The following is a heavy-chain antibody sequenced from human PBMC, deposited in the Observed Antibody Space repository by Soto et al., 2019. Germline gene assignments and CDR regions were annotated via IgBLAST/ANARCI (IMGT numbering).Heavy chain of an antibody. V-gene: IGHV1-18*01. D-gene: IGHD3-22*01. CDR2: ISAYNGNT. CDR3: ARVPITMIVVVIADAFDI. J-gene: IGHJ3*02. CDR1: GYTFTSYG. Sequence: ASVKVSCKASGYTFTSYGISWVRQAPGQGLEWRGWISAYNGNTNYAQKLQGRVTMTTDTSTSTAYMELRSLRSDDTAVYYCARVPITMIVVVIADAFDIWGQGTMVTVSS.